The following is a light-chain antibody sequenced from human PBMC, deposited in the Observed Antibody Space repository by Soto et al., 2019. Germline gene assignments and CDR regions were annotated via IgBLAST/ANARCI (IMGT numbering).Light chain of an antibody. CDR1: HSVSSY. CDR2: GAS. V-gene: IGKV3-15*01. Sequence: EIVMTQSPATLSVSPGERATLSCRASHSVSSYLDWYQQKPGQAPRLLIYGASTRATDIPARFSGSGSGTEFTLTISSLQSEDFALYYCQQYNNWPLTFGGGTKVDIK. CDR3: QQYNNWPLT. J-gene: IGKJ4*01.